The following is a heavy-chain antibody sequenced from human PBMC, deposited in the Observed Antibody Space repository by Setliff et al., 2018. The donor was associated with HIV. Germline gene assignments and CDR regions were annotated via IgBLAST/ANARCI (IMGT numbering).Heavy chain of an antibody. V-gene: IGHV1-69*10. J-gene: IGHJ4*02. CDR2: IIPILGIA. Sequence: SVKVSCKASGYTFTSHGISWVRQAPGQGLEWMGGIIPILGIANYAQKFQGRVTITADESTSTAYMELSSLRSEDTAVYYCARDYSPTFYYYDSSGTFDYWGQGTLVTVSS. CDR1: GYTFTSHG. CDR3: ARDYSPTFYYYDSSGTFDY. D-gene: IGHD3-22*01.